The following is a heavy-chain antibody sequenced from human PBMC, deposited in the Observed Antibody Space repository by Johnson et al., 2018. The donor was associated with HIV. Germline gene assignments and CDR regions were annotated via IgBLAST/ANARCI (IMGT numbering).Heavy chain of an antibody. CDR3: AKDIHPIWLQPMGAFDI. J-gene: IGHJ3*02. Sequence: QLVESGGGLVQPGRSLRLSCAASGFTFDDYAMHWVRQAPGKGLEWVSGINWNSGRIGSADSVKGRFTIPRDNAKNSLDLQINSLRAEDTALYYCAKDIHPIWLQPMGAFDIWGQGTMVTVSS. V-gene: IGHV3-9*01. CDR1: GFTFDDYA. D-gene: IGHD5-24*01. CDR2: INWNSGRI.